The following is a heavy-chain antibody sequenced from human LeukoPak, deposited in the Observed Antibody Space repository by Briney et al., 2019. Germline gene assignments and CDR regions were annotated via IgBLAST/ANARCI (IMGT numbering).Heavy chain of an antibody. D-gene: IGHD1-26*01. CDR1: GFTFSSFS. CDR3: GRVARGNYYHFDS. Sequence: GGSLRLSCAASGFTFSSFSLTWVRQAPGKGLEWLSYISFNSETTSYADSVKGRFTSSRDYAKNSLYLQMNSLRAADTAVYYCGRVARGNYYHFDSWGQGTLVTVSS. CDR2: ISFNSETT. V-gene: IGHV3-48*04. J-gene: IGHJ4*02.